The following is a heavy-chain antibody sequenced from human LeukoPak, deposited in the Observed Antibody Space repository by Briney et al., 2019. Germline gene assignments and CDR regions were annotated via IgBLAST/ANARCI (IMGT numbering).Heavy chain of an antibody. D-gene: IGHD3-10*01. V-gene: IGHV4-39*01. CDR1: GGSISSGVYY. CDR2: IYYSGST. CDR3: ARHEHLHYYGLWFDL. Sequence: KSSETLSLTCTVSGGSISSGVYYWGWIRQPPGKGLEWIGSIYYSGSTYYNPSLKSRVSISLDTSKNQVSLKLSSVTAADTAVYYCARHEHLHYYGLWFDLWGQGTLVTVSS. J-gene: IGHJ5*02.